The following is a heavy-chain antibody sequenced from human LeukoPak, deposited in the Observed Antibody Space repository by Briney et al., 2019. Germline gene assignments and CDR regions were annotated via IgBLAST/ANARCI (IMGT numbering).Heavy chain of an antibody. CDR3: AKFSSNGRYYYHGMDV. V-gene: IGHV3-7*01. CDR2: IKQDGSEK. J-gene: IGHJ6*02. D-gene: IGHD3-3*01. Sequence: GGSLRLSCAASGFTFSSYWMSWVRQAPGKGLEWVANIKQDGSEKYYVDSVKGRFTISRDNAKNSLYLQMNSLRAEDTAVYYCAKFSSNGRYYYHGMDVWGQGTTVTVSS. CDR1: GFTFSSYW.